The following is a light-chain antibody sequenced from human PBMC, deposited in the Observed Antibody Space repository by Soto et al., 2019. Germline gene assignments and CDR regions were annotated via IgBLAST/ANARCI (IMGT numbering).Light chain of an antibody. CDR3: QQLNSYPGFT. Sequence: DIQLTQSPSFLSASVGDRVTITCRASQGITNYLAWYQQKPGKAPKLLIYAASTLQSGVPSRFSGSGSGTEFTLTISSLQPEDFATYYCQQLNSYPGFTFGPGTKVDIK. V-gene: IGKV1-9*01. J-gene: IGKJ3*01. CDR2: AAS. CDR1: QGITNY.